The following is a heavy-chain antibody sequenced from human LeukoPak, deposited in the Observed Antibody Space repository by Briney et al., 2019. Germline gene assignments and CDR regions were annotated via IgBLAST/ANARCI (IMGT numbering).Heavy chain of an antibody. CDR3: AKDGGSGWPLDEAFDI. CDR2: INSDGSST. CDR1: GFTFNSYW. J-gene: IGHJ3*02. D-gene: IGHD6-19*01. V-gene: IGHV3-74*01. Sequence: GGSLTLACEAAGFTFNSYWMHWVRQAPGRGLVWVSRINSDGSSTSYAVSVKGRFTISRDNSKHTLYLQMNNLRAEDTAVYYCAKDGGSGWPLDEAFDIWGQGTMVTVSS.